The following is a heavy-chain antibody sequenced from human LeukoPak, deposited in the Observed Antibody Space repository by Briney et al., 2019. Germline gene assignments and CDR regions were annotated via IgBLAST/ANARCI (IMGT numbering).Heavy chain of an antibody. CDR3: ARESYGSGYYYYYYYMDV. D-gene: IGHD3-10*01. CDR1: GGSISSYY. J-gene: IGHJ6*03. V-gene: IGHV4-59*12. Sequence: PSETLSLTCTVSGGSISSYYWSWIRQPPGKGLEWIGYIYYSGSTNYNPSLKSRVTISVDTSKNQFSLKLSSVTAADTAVYYCARESYGSGYYYYYYYMDVWGKGTTVTISS. CDR2: IYYSGST.